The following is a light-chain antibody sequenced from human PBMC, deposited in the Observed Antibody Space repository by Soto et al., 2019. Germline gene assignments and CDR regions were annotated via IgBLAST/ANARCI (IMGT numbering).Light chain of an antibody. CDR2: DAS. J-gene: IGKJ5*01. CDR3: QQRSNWPPPIT. CDR1: QSVSSY. V-gene: IGKV3-11*01. Sequence: IVMTQSPATLSVSPWERATLSCRASQSVSSYLAWYQQKPGQAPRLLIYDASNRATGIPARFSGSGSGTDFTPTISSLEPEDFAVYYCQQRSNWPPPITFGQGTRLEIK.